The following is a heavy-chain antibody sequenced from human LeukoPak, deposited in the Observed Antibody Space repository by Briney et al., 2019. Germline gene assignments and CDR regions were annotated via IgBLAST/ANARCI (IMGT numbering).Heavy chain of an antibody. CDR3: ARTNMPAREGTYFDY. CDR2: IYYSGST. CDR1: GGSISSYY. Sequence: SETLSLTCTVSGGSISSYYWSWIRQPPGKGLEWIGYIYYSGSTNYNPSLKSRVTISVDTSKNQFSLKLSSVTAADTAIYYCARTNMPAREGTYFDYWGQGTLVTVSS. D-gene: IGHD6-6*01. J-gene: IGHJ4*02. V-gene: IGHV4-59*01.